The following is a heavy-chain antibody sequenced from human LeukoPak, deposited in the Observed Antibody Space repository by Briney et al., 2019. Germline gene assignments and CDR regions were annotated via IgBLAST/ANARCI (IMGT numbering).Heavy chain of an antibody. CDR1: GGSISGYY. V-gene: IGHV4-59*01. Sequence: SETLSLTCTVSGGSISGYYWSWIRQPPGKGLEWIGYIYYSGSTNYNPSLKSRVTIPVDTSKNQFSLKLSSVTAADTAVYYCARGDSSTWVYWGQGTLVTVSS. J-gene: IGHJ4*02. D-gene: IGHD6-6*01. CDR2: IYYSGST. CDR3: ARGDSSTWVY.